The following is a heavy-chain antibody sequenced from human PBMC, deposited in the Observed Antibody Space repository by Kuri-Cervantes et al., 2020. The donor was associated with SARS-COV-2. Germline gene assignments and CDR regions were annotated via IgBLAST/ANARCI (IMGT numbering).Heavy chain of an antibody. V-gene: IGHV3-33*08. D-gene: IGHD2-15*01. CDR2: IWYDGSNK. J-gene: IGHJ3*02. Sequence: GESLKISCAASGFTFSSYGMHWVRQAPGKGLEWVAVIWYDGSNKYYADSVKGRFTISRDNSKNTLYLQMNSLRAEDTAVYYCARENPHCSGGSCYSGAFDIWGQGTMVTVSS. CDR1: GFTFSSYG. CDR3: ARENPHCSGGSCYSGAFDI.